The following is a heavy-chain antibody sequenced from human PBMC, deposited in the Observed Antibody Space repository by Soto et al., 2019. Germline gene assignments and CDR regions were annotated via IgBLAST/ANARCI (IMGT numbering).Heavy chain of an antibody. J-gene: IGHJ4*02. CDR2: INTNGITT. CDR1: GFTFSSYW. CDR3: AGVPTGSFGAWSY. V-gene: IGHV3-74*01. D-gene: IGHD1-26*01. Sequence: EVQLVESGGGLVQPGGSLRLSCAASGFTFSSYWMHWVRQAPGKGLVWVSRINTNGITTTYADSVKGRFTISRDNAKNTLYLQMNSLRAEDTAMYYCAGVPTGSFGAWSYWGQGTLVTVSS.